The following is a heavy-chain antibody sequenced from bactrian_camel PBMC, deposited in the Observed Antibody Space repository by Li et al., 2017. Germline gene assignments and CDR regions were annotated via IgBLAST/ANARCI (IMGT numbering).Heavy chain of an antibody. J-gene: IGHJ4*01. D-gene: IGHD1*01. V-gene: IGHV3S31*01. CDR1: GFTFSGRS. Sequence: DVQLVESGGGSVQSGGSLRLSYAASGFTFSGRSMSWVRQAPGKGLEWVSGIYSNGASTYYAESVQGRFTLSEDLSTNTLYLQMNNLKPEDTATYYCVKGAYRYITSDIKLGQGTQVTVS. CDR2: IYSNGAST.